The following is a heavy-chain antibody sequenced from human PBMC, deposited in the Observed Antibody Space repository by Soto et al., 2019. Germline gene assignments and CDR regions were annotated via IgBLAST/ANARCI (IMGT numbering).Heavy chain of an antibody. Sequence: PSETLSLTCTVSGGSISSYYWSWIRQPPGKGLEWIGYIYYSGSTNYNPSLKSRVTISVDTSKNQFSLKLSSVTAADTAVYYCARGGYSSGWYTNYYYYYGMDVWGQGTTGTVSS. CDR2: IYYSGST. CDR3: ARGGYSSGWYTNYYYYYGMDV. D-gene: IGHD6-19*01. CDR1: GGSISSYY. V-gene: IGHV4-59*01. J-gene: IGHJ6*02.